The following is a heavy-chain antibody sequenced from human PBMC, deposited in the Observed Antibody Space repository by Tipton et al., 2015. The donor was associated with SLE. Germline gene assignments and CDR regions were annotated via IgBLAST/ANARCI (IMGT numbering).Heavy chain of an antibody. CDR2: LYAGGST. J-gene: IGHJ4*02. Sequence: TLSLTCSVSGVSISTSRYYWGWIRQSPGQGLEWVGSLYAGGSTYFHPSLESRASISADASKNHFSLKLNSVTAADTAVYYCARGQHQFGRFDYWGQGTLVTVSS. CDR1: GVSISTSRYY. V-gene: IGHV4-39*02. D-gene: IGHD3/OR15-3a*01. CDR3: ARGQHQFGRFDY.